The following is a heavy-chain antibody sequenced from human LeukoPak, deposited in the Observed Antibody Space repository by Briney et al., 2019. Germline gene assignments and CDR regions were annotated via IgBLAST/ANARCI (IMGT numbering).Heavy chain of an antibody. CDR2: INTDGSST. CDR3: VRDAPEWEIPSDY. Sequence: GGSLRLSCTASGFTFSSYWMHWVRQAPGKGLVWVSHINTDGSSTNYADSVKGRFTISRDNAKNTLYLQMNSLRAEDTAVYYCVRDAPEWEIPSDYWGQGTLVTVSS. D-gene: IGHD1-26*01. J-gene: IGHJ4*02. V-gene: IGHV3-74*01. CDR1: GFTFSSYW.